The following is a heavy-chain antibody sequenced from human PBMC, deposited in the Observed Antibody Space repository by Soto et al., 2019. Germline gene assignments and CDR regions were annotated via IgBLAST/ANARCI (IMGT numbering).Heavy chain of an antibody. Sequence: GASVKVSCKASGYTFTSYAMHWGRQAPGQRLEWMGWINAGNGNTKYSQKFQGRVTITRDTSASTAYMELSSLRSEDTAVYYCARDGYLRFDYYSYGMDVWGQGTTVTVS. D-gene: IGHD3-3*01. V-gene: IGHV1-3*01. CDR2: INAGNGNT. CDR3: ARDGYLRFDYYSYGMDV. CDR1: GYTFTSYA. J-gene: IGHJ6*02.